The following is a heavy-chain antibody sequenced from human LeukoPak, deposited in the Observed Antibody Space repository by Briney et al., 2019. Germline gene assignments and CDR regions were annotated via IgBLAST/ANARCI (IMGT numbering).Heavy chain of an antibody. Sequence: SETLSLTCTVSGGSISSYYWSWIRQPPGKGLEWIGYIYYSGSTNYNPSLKSRVTISVDTSKNQFSLKLSSVTAADTAVYYCARSPIRTGGVDYWGQGTLVTVSS. J-gene: IGHJ4*02. D-gene: IGHD3-16*01. CDR1: GGSISSYY. V-gene: IGHV4-59*01. CDR3: ARSPIRTGGVDY. CDR2: IYYSGST.